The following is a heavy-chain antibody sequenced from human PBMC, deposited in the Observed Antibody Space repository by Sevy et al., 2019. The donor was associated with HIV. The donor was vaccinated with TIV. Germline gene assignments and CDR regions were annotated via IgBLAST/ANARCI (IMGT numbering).Heavy chain of an antibody. J-gene: IGHJ6*02. Sequence: GGCLRLSCAASGFTFSNAWMSWVRQAPGKGLEWVGRIKSKTDGGTTDYAAPVKGRFTISRDDSKNTLYLQMNSLKTEDTAVYYCTTDPITSYSYGMDVWGQGTTVTVSS. D-gene: IGHD3-16*01. CDR1: GFTFSNAW. CDR3: TTDPITSYSYGMDV. CDR2: IKSKTDGGTT. V-gene: IGHV3-15*01.